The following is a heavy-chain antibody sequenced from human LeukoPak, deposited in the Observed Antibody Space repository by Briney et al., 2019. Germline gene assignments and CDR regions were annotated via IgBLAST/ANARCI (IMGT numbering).Heavy chain of an antibody. Sequence: GASVKVSCKASGYTFTGYYMHWVRQAPGQGLEWMGWINPIIGGTNYAQKFQGRVTMTRDTSMSTAYMELSSLRSEDPAVYYCARTPLLGYWRSTSCYSCDYGAQGPGVTVST. CDR3: ARTPLLGYWRSTSCYSCDY. J-gene: IGHJ4*02. CDR1: GYTFTGYY. V-gene: IGHV1-2*02. CDR2: INPIIGGT. D-gene: IGHD2-2*01.